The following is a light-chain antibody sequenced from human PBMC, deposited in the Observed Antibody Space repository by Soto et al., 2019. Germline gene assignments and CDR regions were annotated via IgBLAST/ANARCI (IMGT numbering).Light chain of an antibody. CDR2: DNN. CDR1: SSNIGNNY. V-gene: IGLV1-51*01. CDR3: GTWENSLSVLYV. J-gene: IGLJ1*01. Sequence: QSVLTQPRSVSAAPGQKVTISCSGSSSNIGNNYVSWYQHLPGTAPKLLIYDNNKRPSGIPDRFSGSKSGTSATLGITGLQTGDEADYYCGTWENSLSVLYVFGPGTKVTVL.